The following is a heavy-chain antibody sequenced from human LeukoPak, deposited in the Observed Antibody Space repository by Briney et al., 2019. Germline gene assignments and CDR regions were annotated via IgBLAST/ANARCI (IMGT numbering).Heavy chain of an antibody. V-gene: IGHV1-18*01. J-gene: IGHJ6*02. CDR1: GYTFTSYG. D-gene: IGHD6-19*01. Sequence: ASVKVSCKASGYTFTSYGISWVRQAPGQGLEWMGWISAYNGNTNYAQKLQGRVTMTTDTSTSTAYMELRSLRSDDTAVYYCARGGTSIAVAGTHFYYYGMDVWGQGTTVTVSS. CDR3: ARGGTSIAVAGTHFYYYGMDV. CDR2: ISAYNGNT.